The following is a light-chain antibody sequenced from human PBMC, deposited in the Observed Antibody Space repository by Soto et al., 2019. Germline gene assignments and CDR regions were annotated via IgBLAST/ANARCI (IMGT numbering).Light chain of an antibody. V-gene: IGLV3-21*04. J-gene: IGLJ2*01. Sequence: LTQPPSVSVAPGKTARITCGGNNIGSKSVHWYQQKPGQAPVLVIYYDSDRPSGIPERFSGSNSGNTATLTISRVEAGDEADYYCQVWDSSSDPVVFGGGTKLTVL. CDR1: NIGSKS. CDR2: YDS. CDR3: QVWDSSSDPVV.